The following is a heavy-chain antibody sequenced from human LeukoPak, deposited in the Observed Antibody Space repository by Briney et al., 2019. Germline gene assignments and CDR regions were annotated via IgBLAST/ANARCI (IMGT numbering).Heavy chain of an antibody. D-gene: IGHD2-15*01. CDR1: GGSFSGYY. V-gene: IGHV4-34*01. J-gene: IGHJ5*02. CDR2: INHSGST. Sequence: SETLSLTCAVYGGSFSGYYWSWIRQPPGEGLEWIGEINHSGSTNYNPSLKSRVTISVDTSKNQLSLRLSSLTAADTAVYYCARGVVVASPGWFDPWGQGTLVTVSS. CDR3: ARGVVVASPGWFDP.